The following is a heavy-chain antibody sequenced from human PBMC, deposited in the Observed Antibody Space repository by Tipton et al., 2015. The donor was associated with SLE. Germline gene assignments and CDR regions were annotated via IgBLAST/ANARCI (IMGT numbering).Heavy chain of an antibody. CDR2: ISWNSGSI. Sequence: SLRLSCAASGFTFDDYAMHWVRQAPGKGLEWVSGISWNSGSIGYADSVKGRFTISRDNAKNSLYLQTNSLRAEDTALYYCAKDRITTAFDAFDIWGQGTMVTVSS. D-gene: IGHD3-16*01. J-gene: IGHJ3*02. CDR3: AKDRITTAFDAFDI. V-gene: IGHV3-9*01. CDR1: GFTFDDYA.